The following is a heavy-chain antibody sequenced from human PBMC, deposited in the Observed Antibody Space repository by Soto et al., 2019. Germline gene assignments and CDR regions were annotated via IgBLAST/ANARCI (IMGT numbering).Heavy chain of an antibody. CDR1: GGSISSYY. V-gene: IGHV4-59*01. CDR2: IYYSGST. D-gene: IGHD3-16*02. CDR3: ARDLGDYDYIWGSYRTYYYYMDV. Sequence: PSETLSLTCTVSGGSISSYYWSWIRQPPGKGLEWIGYIYYSGSTNYNPSLKSRVTISVDTSKNQFSLRLTSVTAADTAVYYCARDLGDYDYIWGSYRTYYYYMDVWGKGTTVTVS. J-gene: IGHJ6*03.